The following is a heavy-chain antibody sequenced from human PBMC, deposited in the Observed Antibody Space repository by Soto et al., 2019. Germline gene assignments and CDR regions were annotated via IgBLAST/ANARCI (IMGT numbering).Heavy chain of an antibody. CDR3: ARDGSGVEVWDGPDYFDY. CDR1: GGSISTYY. CDR2: VYYNGRT. V-gene: IGHV4-59*01. Sequence: QVQLQESGPRLVKPSETLSLTCTVSGGSISTYYWSWIRQSPGKGLEWIGYVYYNGRTKYNPSLKSRVTISVDTSKNQFSLNLNSVNAADTAVYYCARDGSGVEVWDGPDYFDYWGQGILVTVSS. D-gene: IGHD3-10*01. J-gene: IGHJ4*02.